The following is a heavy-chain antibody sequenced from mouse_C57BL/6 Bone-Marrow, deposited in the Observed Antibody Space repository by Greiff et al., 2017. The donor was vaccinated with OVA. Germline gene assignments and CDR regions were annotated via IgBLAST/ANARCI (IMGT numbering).Heavy chain of an antibody. D-gene: IGHD1-1*01. CDR2: IDPSDSYT. V-gene: IGHV1-50*01. J-gene: IGHJ3*01. Sequence: VQLQQPGAEFVKPGASVKLSCKASGYTFTNYYIQWIKQRPGQGLEWIGEIDPSDSYTNYNQKFKGKATLTVDQSSSTAYMQLSSLKSEDSAVYYCGSWDFAYWGQGTLVTVSA. CDR1: GYTFTNYY. CDR3: GSWDFAY.